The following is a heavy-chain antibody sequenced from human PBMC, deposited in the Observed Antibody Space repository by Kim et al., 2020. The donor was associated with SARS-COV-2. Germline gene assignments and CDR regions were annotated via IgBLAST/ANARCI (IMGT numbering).Heavy chain of an antibody. CDR1: GGSFSGSY. D-gene: IGHD5-18*01. J-gene: IGHJ4*02. V-gene: IGHV4-34*01. CDR2: INHSGST. CDR3: ASGLKAGIQLWSTYYFDY. Sequence: SETLSLTCAVYGGSFSGSYWSWIRQPPGKGLEWVGEINHSGSTNYNPYLKSRVTISEDTTKNQFSLKLSAMTAADTAVYYCASGLKAGIQLWSTYYFDYWGQGTLVTVSS.